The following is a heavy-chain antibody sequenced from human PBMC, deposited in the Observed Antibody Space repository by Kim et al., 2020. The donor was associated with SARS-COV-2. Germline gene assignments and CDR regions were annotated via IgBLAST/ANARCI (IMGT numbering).Heavy chain of an antibody. Sequence: GGSLRLSCAASGFTFSSYGMHWVRQAPGKGLEWVAVISYDGSNKYYADSVKGRFTISRDNSKNTLYLQMNSLRAEDTAVYYCAKDSYVVDILTGYYPKQFVYFYYCCMDVWGQGNTVTVFS. V-gene: IGHV3-30*18. CDR2: ISYDGSNK. D-gene: IGHD3-9*01. CDR1: GFTFSSYG. J-gene: IGHJ6*02. CDR3: AKDSYVVDILTGYYPKQFVYFYYCCMDV.